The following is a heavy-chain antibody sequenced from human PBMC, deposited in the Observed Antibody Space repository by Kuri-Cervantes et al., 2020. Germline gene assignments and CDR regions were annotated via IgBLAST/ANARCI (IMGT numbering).Heavy chain of an antibody. V-gene: IGHV3-30*03. CDR3: AREDNSFDI. J-gene: IGHJ3*02. CDR2: ISYDGSNT. CDR1: GFTFSSYG. Sequence: GESLKISCAASGFTFSSYGMHWVRQAPGKGLEWVAVISYDGSNTYYADSEKGRFTISKDDSKNTLYLQMNSLRLEDTGMYYCAREDNSFDIWGQGTMVTVSS.